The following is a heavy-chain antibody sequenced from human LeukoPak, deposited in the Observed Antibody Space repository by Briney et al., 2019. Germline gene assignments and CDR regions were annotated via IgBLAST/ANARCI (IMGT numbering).Heavy chain of an antibody. V-gene: IGHV3-9*01. J-gene: IGHJ4*02. CDR2: IGWNSGSI. CDR3: AKEVGGYCSSTSCYNFYYFDY. Sequence: GGSLRLSRAASGFTFDDYAMHWVRQAPGKGLEWVSGIGWNSGSIGYADSVKGRFTISRDNAKNSLYLQMNSLRAEDTALYYCAKEVGGYCSSTSCYNFYYFDYWGQGTLVTVSS. CDR1: GFTFDDYA. D-gene: IGHD2-2*02.